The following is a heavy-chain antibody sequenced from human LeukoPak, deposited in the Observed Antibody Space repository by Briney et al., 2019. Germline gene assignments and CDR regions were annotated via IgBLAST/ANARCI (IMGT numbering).Heavy chain of an antibody. V-gene: IGHV4-34*01. CDR1: GGSFNGYY. CDR3: ARGVAVAGIDY. Sequence: SETLSLTCAVYGGSFNGYYWSWIRQPPGKGLEWIGEINHSGSTNYNPSLKSRVTISVDTSKNQFSLKLSSVTAADTAVYYCARGVAVAGIDYWGQGTLVTVSS. J-gene: IGHJ4*02. D-gene: IGHD6-19*01. CDR2: INHSGST.